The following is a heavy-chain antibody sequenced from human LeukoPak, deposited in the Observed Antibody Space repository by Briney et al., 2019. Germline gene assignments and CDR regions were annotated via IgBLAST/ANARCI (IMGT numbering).Heavy chain of an antibody. Sequence: ASVKVSCKSSGYSFTSYGITGVRQAPGQGLEWMGWISALNGNTDYAQKLQGRVTVTTDTSTNTAYMELRGLRSDDTAVYYCTRGVRALDRKSGSYDAFDVWGQGTMVTVSS. CDR1: GYSFTSYG. V-gene: IGHV1-18*01. CDR2: ISALNGNT. J-gene: IGHJ3*01. D-gene: IGHD1-26*01. CDR3: TRGVRALDRKSGSYDAFDV.